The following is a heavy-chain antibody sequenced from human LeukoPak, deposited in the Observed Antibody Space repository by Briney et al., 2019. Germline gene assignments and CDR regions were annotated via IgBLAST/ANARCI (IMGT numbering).Heavy chain of an antibody. Sequence: ASVKVSCKASGYSFTTYYVHWVRQAPGQGLEWMGYMRPASGDSNFAHKFQDRVTMTRDTSITTAYLELSRLTSDDTAVYFCSTEDKYCTTSTCADYWGQGTLVTVSS. CDR2: MRPASGDS. D-gene: IGHD2-8*01. CDR3: STEDKYCTTSTCADY. V-gene: IGHV1-2*02. J-gene: IGHJ4*02. CDR1: GYSFTTYY.